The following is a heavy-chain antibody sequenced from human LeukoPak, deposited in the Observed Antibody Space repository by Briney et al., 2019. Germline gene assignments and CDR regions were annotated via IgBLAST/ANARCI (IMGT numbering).Heavy chain of an antibody. J-gene: IGHJ5*02. CDR2: IYPGDSRT. CDR1: GYSFTSYW. D-gene: IGHD5-18*01. V-gene: IGHV5-51*01. CDR3: ACREFYSPWPGP. Sequence: GESLKISCKASGYSFTSYWIGWVRQTPGKGLERLGVIYPGDSRTRYNPSFEGQVTISADKSITTAYLQWSSLRASDTALYFCACREFYSPWPGPWGQGTLVTVSS.